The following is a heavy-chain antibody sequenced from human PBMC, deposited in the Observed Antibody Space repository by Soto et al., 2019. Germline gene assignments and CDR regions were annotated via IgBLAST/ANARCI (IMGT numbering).Heavy chain of an antibody. J-gene: IGHJ3*02. D-gene: IGHD3-10*01. CDR2: ISSSSSTI. V-gene: IGHV3-48*01. Sequence: GGSLRLSCAASGFTFSSYSMNWVRQAPGKGLEWVSYISSSSSTIYYADSVKGRFTISRDNAKNSLYLQMNSLRAEDTAVYYCAREVHYYGSGHDAFDIWGQGTMVTVSS. CDR1: GFTFSSYS. CDR3: AREVHYYGSGHDAFDI.